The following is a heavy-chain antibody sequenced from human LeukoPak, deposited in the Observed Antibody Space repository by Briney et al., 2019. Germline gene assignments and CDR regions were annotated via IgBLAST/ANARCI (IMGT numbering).Heavy chain of an antibody. Sequence: PSETLSFTCTVSGGSICTFYWNWIRQPPGQGLEWITYIYHSGRTNYYPSLKSRVTISVDTSKNQCSLKLTSVTAADTAVYYCARYPPGHVAFDIWGQGTMVTVSS. J-gene: IGHJ3*02. CDR1: GGSICTFY. CDR2: IYHSGRT. CDR3: ARYPPGHVAFDI. V-gene: IGHV4-59*01.